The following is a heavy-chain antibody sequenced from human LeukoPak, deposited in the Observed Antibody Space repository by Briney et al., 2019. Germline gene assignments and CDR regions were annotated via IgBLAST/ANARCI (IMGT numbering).Heavy chain of an antibody. CDR3: ASAAADV. D-gene: IGHD6-25*01. Sequence: RPSATLSLTSTVSGGSISSSSYYWGWIRQPPGKGLEWIGSIYYSGSTYYNPSLKSRVTISVDTPKNQFSLKLSSVTAADTAVYYCASAAADVWGQGTTVTVSS. CDR2: IYYSGST. J-gene: IGHJ6*02. V-gene: IGHV4-39*01. CDR1: GGSISSSSYY.